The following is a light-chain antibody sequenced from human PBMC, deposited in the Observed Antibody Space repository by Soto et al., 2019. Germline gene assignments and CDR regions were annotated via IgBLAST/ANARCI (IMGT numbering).Light chain of an antibody. Sequence: DIQMTQSPSSLSASVGDRVTITCRASQSINWYQQKPGKAPKLLIYAASSLQSGVPSRFSGSGSGTDFTLTISSLQPEDFATYYYQQSYSTLWTFGQGTKVEIK. CDR3: QQSYSTLWT. CDR1: QSI. J-gene: IGKJ1*01. V-gene: IGKV1-39*01. CDR2: AAS.